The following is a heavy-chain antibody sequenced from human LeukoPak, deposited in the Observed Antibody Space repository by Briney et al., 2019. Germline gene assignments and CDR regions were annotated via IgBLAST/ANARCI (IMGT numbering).Heavy chain of an antibody. Sequence: SETLSLTCTVSGGSISSSSYYWGWIRQPPGKGLEWIGSIYYSGSTYYNPSLKSRVTISVDTSKNQFSLKLSSVTAADTAVYYCARPGGSYDGYFDYWGQETLVTVYS. CDR1: GGSISSSSYY. CDR2: IYYSGST. J-gene: IGHJ4*02. D-gene: IGHD1-26*01. CDR3: ARPGGSYDGYFDY. V-gene: IGHV4-39*01.